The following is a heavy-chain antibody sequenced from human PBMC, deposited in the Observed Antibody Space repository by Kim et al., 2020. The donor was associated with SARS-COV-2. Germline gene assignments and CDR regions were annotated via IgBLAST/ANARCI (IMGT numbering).Heavy chain of an antibody. J-gene: IGHJ4*02. V-gene: IGHV3-74*01. CDR2: INTDGTFS. CDR3: AGAVGPTRNDF. Sequence: GGSLRLSCAASGFTFRIYWMHWVRQAPGKGLVWVSRINTDGTFSNYADSVRGRFTISRALATNTVYLQMNSLRAEDTAVYFCAGAVGPTRNDFWGQGTLVTVSS. D-gene: IGHD3-16*01. CDR1: GFTFRIYW.